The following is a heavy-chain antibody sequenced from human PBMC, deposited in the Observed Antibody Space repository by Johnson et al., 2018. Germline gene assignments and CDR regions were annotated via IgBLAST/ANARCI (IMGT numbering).Heavy chain of an antibody. CDR2: IKQDGSEK. CDR3: ARGGYYYYYYMDV. Sequence: VQLVQSGGGLVQPGGSLRLSCAASGFTFSSYWMSWVRQAPGKGLEWVANIKQDGSEKYYVDSVKGRFTISRDNAKNSLYLQMNSLRAEDKAVYYCARGGYYYYYYMDVWGKGTTVTVSS. V-gene: IGHV3-7*01. D-gene: IGHD5-12*01. J-gene: IGHJ6*03. CDR1: GFTFSSYW.